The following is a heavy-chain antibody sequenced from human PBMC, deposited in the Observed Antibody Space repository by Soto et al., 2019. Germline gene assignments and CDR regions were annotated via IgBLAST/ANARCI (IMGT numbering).Heavy chain of an antibody. V-gene: IGHV1-3*01. CDR3: ARVSAGFCSGGSGYSSRYYYYMDV. D-gene: IGHD2-15*01. Sequence: QVQLVQSGAEVKKPGASVKVSCKASGYTFTSYAMHWVRQAPGQRLEWMGWINAGNGNTKYSQKFQGRVTITRDTSASTAYMELSSLRSEDTAVYYCARVSAGFCSGGSGYSSRYYYYMDVWGKGTTVTVSS. CDR1: GYTFTSYA. J-gene: IGHJ6*03. CDR2: INAGNGNT.